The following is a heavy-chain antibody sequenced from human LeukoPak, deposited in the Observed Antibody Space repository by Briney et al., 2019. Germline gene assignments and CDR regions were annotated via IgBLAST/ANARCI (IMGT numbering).Heavy chain of an antibody. D-gene: IGHD1-26*01. V-gene: IGHV1-24*01. CDR2: FDPEDGET. CDR3: ATDQSGSYSSFDY. J-gene: IGHJ4*02. Sequence: GASVKVSCKVSGNTLTELSMHWVRQAPGKGLEWMGGFDPEDGETIYAQKFQGRVTMTEDTSTDTAYMELSSLRSEDTAVYYCATDQSGSYSSFDYWGQGTLVTVSS. CDR1: GNTLTELS.